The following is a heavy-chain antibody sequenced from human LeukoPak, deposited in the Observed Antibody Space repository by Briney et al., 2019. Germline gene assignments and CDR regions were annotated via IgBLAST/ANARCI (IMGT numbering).Heavy chain of an antibody. CDR1: GYSFTSYW. Sequence: GESLKISCKGSGYSFTSYWIGWVRQMPGKGLEWMGIIYPGDSDTRYSPSFQGQVTISADKSISPAYLQWSSLKASDTAMYYCARWGFSSGYYASFFDYWGQGTLVTVSS. CDR2: IYPGDSDT. V-gene: IGHV5-51*01. CDR3: ARWGFSSGYYASFFDY. D-gene: IGHD3-22*01. J-gene: IGHJ4*02.